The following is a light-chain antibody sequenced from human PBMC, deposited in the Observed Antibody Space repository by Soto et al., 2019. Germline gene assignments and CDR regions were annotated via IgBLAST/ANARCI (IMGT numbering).Light chain of an antibody. V-gene: IGKV3-20*01. CDR1: QSVSSNY. J-gene: IGKJ1*01. Sequence: VLTQSPGTLSLSPGERATLSCRASQSVSSNYLAWYQQKPGQAPRLLIYGASSRATGIPDRFSGSGSGTDFTLTISRLEPEDFAVYYCQQYGGSPRTFGQGTKVDIK. CDR2: GAS. CDR3: QQYGGSPRT.